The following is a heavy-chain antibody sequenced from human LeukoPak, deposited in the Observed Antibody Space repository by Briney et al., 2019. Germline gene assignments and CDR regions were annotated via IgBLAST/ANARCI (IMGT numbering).Heavy chain of an antibody. Sequence: SETLTLTCAVYGGSFSGYYWSWIRQPPGKGLEWIGEINHSGSTNYNPSLKSRVTISVDTSKNQFSLKLSSVTAADTAVYYCARSKPYYYDSSGFDYWGQGALVTVSS. CDR2: INHSGST. D-gene: IGHD3-22*01. V-gene: IGHV4-34*01. CDR3: ARSKPYYYDSSGFDY. J-gene: IGHJ4*02. CDR1: GGSFSGYY.